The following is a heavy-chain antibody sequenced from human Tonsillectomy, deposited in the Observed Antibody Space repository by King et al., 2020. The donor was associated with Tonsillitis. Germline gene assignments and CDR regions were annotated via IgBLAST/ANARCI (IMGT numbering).Heavy chain of an antibody. CDR3: AKLYYYDSSGYSPSGGEYYFDY. CDR2: IYSGGSST. J-gene: IGHJ4*02. V-gene: IGHV3-23*03. D-gene: IGHD3-22*01. Sequence: VQLVESGGGLVQPGGSLRLSCAASGFTFSSYAMSWVRQAPGKGLEWVSVIYSGGSSTYYADSVKGRFTISRDNSKNTLYLQMNSLRAEDTAVYYCAKLYYYDSSGYSPSGGEYYFDYWGQASLVTVSS. CDR1: GFTFSSYA.